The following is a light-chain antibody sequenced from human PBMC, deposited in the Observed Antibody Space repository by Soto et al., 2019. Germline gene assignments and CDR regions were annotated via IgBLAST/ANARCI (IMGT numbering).Light chain of an antibody. V-gene: IGKV3-20*01. Sequence: EIGLTQSPVTLSLSPGERATLSCRASQSVSSRYFAWYQQKPGQAPRLLIYAASSRAAGIPDRFSGSGSGTDLSLTISRLEPEDFAVYYCHQYASSRTFGPGTKVE. CDR3: HQYASSRT. J-gene: IGKJ1*01. CDR2: AAS. CDR1: QSVSSRY.